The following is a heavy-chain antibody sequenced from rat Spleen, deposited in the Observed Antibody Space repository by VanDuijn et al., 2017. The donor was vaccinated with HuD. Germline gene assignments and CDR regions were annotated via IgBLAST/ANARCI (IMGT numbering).Heavy chain of an antibody. J-gene: IGHJ4*01. V-gene: IGHV3-1*01. D-gene: IGHD1-2*01. CDR1: GYSITSNY. Sequence: EVQLQESGPGLVKPSQSLSLTCSVTGYSITSNYWGWIRKFPGNNMEWMGYISYSGSTSYNPSLKSRISITRDTSKNQFFLQLNSVTTEDTATYYCARSYYYSSLDAWGQGASVTVSS. CDR3: ARSYYYSSLDA. CDR2: ISYSGST.